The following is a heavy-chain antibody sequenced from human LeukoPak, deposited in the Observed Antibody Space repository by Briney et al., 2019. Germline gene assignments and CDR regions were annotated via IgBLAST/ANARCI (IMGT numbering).Heavy chain of an antibody. D-gene: IGHD3-22*01. CDR2: ISYDGSNK. Sequence: GRSLRLSCAASGFTFSSYGMHWVRQAPGKGLEWVAVISYDGSNKYYADSVKGRFTISRDNSKNTLYLQMNSLRAEDTAVYYCARETDYYDSSGYYVDYWGQGTLVTVSS. CDR1: GFTFSSYG. CDR3: ARETDYYDSSGYYVDY. V-gene: IGHV3-30*03. J-gene: IGHJ4*02.